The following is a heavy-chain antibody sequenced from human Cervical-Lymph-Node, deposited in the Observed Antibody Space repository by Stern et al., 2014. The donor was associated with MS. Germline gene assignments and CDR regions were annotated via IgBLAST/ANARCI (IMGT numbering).Heavy chain of an antibody. CDR1: GFSLTTNGVH. D-gene: IGHD6-6*01. CDR2: IYWDGDD. J-gene: IGHJ4*02. CDR3: TRRARRGFDY. V-gene: IGHV2-5*02. Sequence: QITLKESGPTLVKPTQTLTLTCTFSGFSLTTNGVHVGWIRQPPGKALEWLALIYWDGDDRSSPSLNSRVTITKDTPRNQVLLTLTNMDPANTATYYCTRRARRGFDYWGQGTLVTVSS.